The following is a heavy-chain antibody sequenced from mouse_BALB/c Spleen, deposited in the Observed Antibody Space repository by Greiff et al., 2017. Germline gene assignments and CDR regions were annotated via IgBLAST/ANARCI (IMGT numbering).Heavy chain of an antibody. CDR1: GFTFSSYG. J-gene: IGHJ3*01. CDR2: ISSGGSYT. V-gene: IGHV5-6*01. Sequence: EVQLMESGGDLVKPGGSLKLSCAASGFTFSSYGMSWVRQTPDKRLEWVATISSGGSYTYYPDSVKGRFTISRDNAKNTLYLQMSSLKSEDTAIYCCARKPFAYWGQGTLVTVSA. CDR3: ARKPFAY.